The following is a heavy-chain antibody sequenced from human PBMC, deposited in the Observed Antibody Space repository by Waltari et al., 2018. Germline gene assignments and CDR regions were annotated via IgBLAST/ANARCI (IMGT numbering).Heavy chain of an antibody. D-gene: IGHD3-10*01. V-gene: IGHV3-74*01. CDR2: INSDRSTT. CDR1: GFTFSSYW. J-gene: IGHJ2*01. CDR3: ARAQLTMARNLDL. Sequence: EVQLVESGGGLVQPGGSLGLSCVTSGFTFSSYWMHWVRQVQGKGLVWVFRINSDRSTTSYADSVKGRFTISRDNAKNTLYLQMNSLRADDTSVYYCARAQLTMARNLDLWGRGTLVTVSS.